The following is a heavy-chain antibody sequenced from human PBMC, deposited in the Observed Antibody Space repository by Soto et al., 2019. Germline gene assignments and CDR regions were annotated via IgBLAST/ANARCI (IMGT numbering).Heavy chain of an antibody. CDR3: ARIVGATTGSWFDP. Sequence: ASVKVSCKASGYTFTSYGISWVRQAPGQGLEWMGWISAYNGNTNYAQKLQGRVTMTTDTSTSTAYMELRSLRSDDPAVYYCARIVGATTGSWFDPWGQGALVAVSS. D-gene: IGHD1-26*01. CDR2: ISAYNGNT. CDR1: GYTFTSYG. J-gene: IGHJ5*02. V-gene: IGHV1-18*01.